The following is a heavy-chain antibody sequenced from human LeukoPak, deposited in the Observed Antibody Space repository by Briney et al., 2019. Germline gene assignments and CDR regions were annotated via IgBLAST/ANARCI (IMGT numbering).Heavy chain of an antibody. CDR3: ARPGLGDAFDI. J-gene: IGHJ3*02. Sequence: GGSLRLSCAASGFTFSTYAMSWVRQIPGKGLEWVSAISGSDDGTYYADSVKGRFTISRDNSKNTVYLQMNSLIAEDTAVYYCARPGLGDAFDIWGQGTMVSVSS. CDR2: ISGSDDGT. V-gene: IGHV3-23*01. D-gene: IGHD3-16*01. CDR1: GFTFSTYA.